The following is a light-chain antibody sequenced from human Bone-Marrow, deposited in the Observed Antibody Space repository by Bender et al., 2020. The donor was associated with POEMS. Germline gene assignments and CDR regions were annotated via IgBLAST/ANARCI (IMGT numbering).Light chain of an antibody. Sequence: QSALTQPASVSGSPGQSITISCTGTSSDVGGYNLVSWYQQPPGKAPKLMFFADTKRPSGVSNRFSASKSGNTASLTISGLQAEDEADYYCCSYAGTNTWVFGGGTKLTVL. J-gene: IGLJ3*02. CDR3: CSYAGTNTWV. V-gene: IGLV2-23*01. CDR2: ADT. CDR1: SSDVGGYNL.